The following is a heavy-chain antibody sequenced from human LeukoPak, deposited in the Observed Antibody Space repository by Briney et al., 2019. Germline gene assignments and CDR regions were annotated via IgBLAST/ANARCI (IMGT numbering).Heavy chain of an antibody. CDR2: ISGSGGST. Sequence: GGSLRLSCAASGFTFSSYAMSWVRQAPGKGLEWISAISGSGGSTYYADSVKGRFTISRDNSKNTLYLQMNSLRAEDTAVYYCAKDAMITFGGVIGYFDYWGQGTLVTVSS. J-gene: IGHJ4*02. V-gene: IGHV3-23*01. D-gene: IGHD3-16*02. CDR3: AKDAMITFGGVIGYFDY. CDR1: GFTFSSYA.